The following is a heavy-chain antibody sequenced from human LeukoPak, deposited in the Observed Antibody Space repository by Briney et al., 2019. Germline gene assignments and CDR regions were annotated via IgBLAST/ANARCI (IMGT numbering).Heavy chain of an antibody. J-gene: IGHJ4*02. D-gene: IGHD3-10*01. CDR1: GFTFDDYA. CDR2: ISWNSGSI. V-gene: IGHV3-9*01. CDR3: AGSGIGDY. Sequence: GGSLRLSCAASGFTFDDYAMHWVRQAPGKGLEWVSGISWNSGSIGYADSVKGRFTISRDSAKNSLYLQMNSLRAEDTALYYCAGSGIGDYWGQGTLVTVSS.